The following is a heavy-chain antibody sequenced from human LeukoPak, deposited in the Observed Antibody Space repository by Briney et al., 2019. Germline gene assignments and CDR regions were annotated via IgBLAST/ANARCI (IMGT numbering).Heavy chain of an antibody. CDR3: AIASSYNDATRYNPSWFGP. CDR1: GGPFSGFF. V-gene: IGHV4-34*01. CDR2: INHSGST. D-gene: IGHD3-10*01. Sequence: PSETLSLTCADYGGPFSGFFWSWIRQPPGKGLEWIGEINHSGSTNYNPSLKSRVTISIDTSKNQFSLKLTSVTAADTAVYYCAIASSYNDATRYNPSWFGPWGQGTLVTVSS. J-gene: IGHJ5*02.